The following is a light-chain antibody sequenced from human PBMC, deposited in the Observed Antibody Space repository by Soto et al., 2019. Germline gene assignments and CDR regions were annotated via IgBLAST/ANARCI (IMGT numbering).Light chain of an antibody. CDR1: SSDVGGYNY. J-gene: IGLJ1*01. CDR3: SSYAGSNNYV. V-gene: IGLV2-8*01. CDR2: EVF. Sequence: QSALTQPPSASGSPGQSVTISCTGTSSDVGGYNYVSWYQQHPGKVPKLMIYEVFKRPSGVPDRFSGSKSGNTASLTVSGIQAADEADYYCSSYAGSNNYVFGTGTKVTVL.